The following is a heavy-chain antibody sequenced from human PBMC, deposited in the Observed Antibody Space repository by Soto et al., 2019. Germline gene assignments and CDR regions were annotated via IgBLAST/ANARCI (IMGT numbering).Heavy chain of an antibody. V-gene: IGHV1-58*02. CDR1: GFTFTSSA. CDR3: AAVSYDSSRYYYVTEGAYGAFDI. Sequence: SVKVSCKASGFTFTSSAMQWVRQARGQRLEWIGWIVVGSGNTNYAQKFQERVTITRDMSTSTAYMELSSLRSEDTAVYYCAAVSYDSSRYYYVTEGAYGAFDIWGQGTMVTGSS. D-gene: IGHD3-22*01. J-gene: IGHJ3*02. CDR2: IVVGSGNT.